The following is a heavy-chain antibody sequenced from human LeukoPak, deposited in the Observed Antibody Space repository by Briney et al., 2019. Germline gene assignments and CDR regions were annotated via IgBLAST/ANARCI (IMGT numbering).Heavy chain of an antibody. J-gene: IGHJ3*02. CDR1: GFTFSSYG. CDR2: IWYDGSNK. Sequence: GRSLRLSCAASGFTFSSYGMHWVRQAPGKGLEWVAVIWYDGSNKYYADSVKGRFTISRDNSKNTLYLQMNSLRAEDTAVYYCARAEGYYASSGNDAFDIGGQGTMAAVS. D-gene: IGHD3-22*01. CDR3: ARAEGYYASSGNDAFDI. V-gene: IGHV3-33*01.